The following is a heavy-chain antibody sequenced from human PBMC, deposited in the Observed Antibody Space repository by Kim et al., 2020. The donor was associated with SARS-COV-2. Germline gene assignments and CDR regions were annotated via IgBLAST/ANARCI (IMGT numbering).Heavy chain of an antibody. V-gene: IGHV4-59*01. J-gene: IGHJ6*02. Sequence: PSPQSRVTISVDTAKNQFSLKLSSVTAADTAVYYCARVLGSYYYYGMDVWGQGTTVTVSS. CDR3: ARVLGSYYYYGMDV.